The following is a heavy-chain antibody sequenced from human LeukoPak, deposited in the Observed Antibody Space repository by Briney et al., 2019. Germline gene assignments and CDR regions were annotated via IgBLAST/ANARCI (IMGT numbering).Heavy chain of an antibody. CDR1: GFTFSSYS. J-gene: IGHJ5*02. V-gene: IGHV3-21*01. CDR3: AREVVVFPLQDWFDP. Sequence: KPGGSLRLSCAASGFTFSSYSMNWVRQAPGKGLEWVSSISSSSSYIYYADSVKGRFTISRDNAKNSLYLQMNSLRAEDTAVYYCAREVVVFPLQDWFDPWGQGTLVTVSS. CDR2: ISSSSSYI. D-gene: IGHD2-15*01.